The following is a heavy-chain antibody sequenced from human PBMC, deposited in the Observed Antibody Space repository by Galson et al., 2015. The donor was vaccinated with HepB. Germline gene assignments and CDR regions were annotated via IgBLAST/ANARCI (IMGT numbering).Heavy chain of an antibody. CDR3: AKDTTIGPVAGTLGYLQH. CDR1: GFTFSSYG. CDR2: ISYDGSNK. D-gene: IGHD6-19*01. J-gene: IGHJ1*01. V-gene: IGHV3-30*18. Sequence: SLRLSCAAHGFTFSSYGMHWVRQAPGKGLEWVAGISYDGSNKYYADTVKGRFTISRDNSKNTLYLQMNSLRAEDTAVYYCAKDTTIGPVAGTLGYLQHWGQGTLVTVSS.